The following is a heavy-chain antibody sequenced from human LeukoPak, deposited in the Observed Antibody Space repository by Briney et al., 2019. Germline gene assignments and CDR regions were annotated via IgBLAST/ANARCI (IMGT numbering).Heavy chain of an antibody. CDR2: IKEDGSEK. CDR1: GFIFSNAW. V-gene: IGHV3-7*01. CDR3: ARFCTSLVKYAFDI. Sequence: GGSLRLSCAASGFIFSNAWMTWVRQAPGKGLELVANIKEDGSEKYYVDSVKGRFTISRDNAKNSLYLQMNSLRADDTAVYYCARFCTSLVKYAFDIWGQGTMVTVSS. J-gene: IGHJ3*02. D-gene: IGHD5-18*01.